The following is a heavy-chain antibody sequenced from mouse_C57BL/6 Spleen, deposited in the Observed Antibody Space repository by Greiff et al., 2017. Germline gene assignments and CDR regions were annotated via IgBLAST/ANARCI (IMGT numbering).Heavy chain of an antibody. CDR2: IRNKANGYTT. Sequence: EVQVVESGGGLVQPGGSLSLSCAASGFTFTDYYMSWVRQPPGKALEWLGFIRNKANGYTTEYSASVKGRFTISRDNSQSILYLQMNALRAEDSATYYCARSTVVPYYYAMDYWGQGTSVTVSS. CDR3: ARSTVVPYYYAMDY. V-gene: IGHV7-3*01. CDR1: GFTFTDYY. D-gene: IGHD1-1*01. J-gene: IGHJ4*01.